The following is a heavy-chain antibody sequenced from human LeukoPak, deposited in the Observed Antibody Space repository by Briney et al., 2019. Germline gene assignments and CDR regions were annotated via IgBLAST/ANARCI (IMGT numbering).Heavy chain of an antibody. J-gene: IGHJ3*02. D-gene: IGHD6-19*01. CDR1: GGSFSHYY. CDR3: ARSVRLRGWGFGAFDI. Sequence: SETLSLTCVVYGGSFSHYYWSWIRQPPGKGLEWIGEINHSGSTNYNPFLKSRVTISVDTSKNQFSLKLNSVTAADTAVYYCARSVRLRGWGFGAFDIWGQETMVTVSS. V-gene: IGHV4-34*01. CDR2: INHSGST.